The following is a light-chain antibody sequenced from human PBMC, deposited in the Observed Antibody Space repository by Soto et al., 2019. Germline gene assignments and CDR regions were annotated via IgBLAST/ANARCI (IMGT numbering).Light chain of an antibody. J-gene: IGLJ1*01. CDR1: SSDVGSSNL. V-gene: IGLV2-23*01. CDR2: EGN. Sequence: QSALTQPASVSGSPGQSITISCTGTSSDVGSSNLVSWYQQHPGKAPKVIIYEGNKRPSGVSNRFSGSMSANTASLTISGLQAEDEANYYCCSFVGSNTYVFGTGTKVTVL. CDR3: CSFVGSNTYV.